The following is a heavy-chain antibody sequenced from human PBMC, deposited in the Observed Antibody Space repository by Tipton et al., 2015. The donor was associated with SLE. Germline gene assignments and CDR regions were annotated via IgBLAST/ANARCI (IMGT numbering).Heavy chain of an antibody. V-gene: IGHV4-34*01. Sequence: LRLSCAVYGGSFSGYYWSWIRQPPGKGLEWIGEINHSGSTNYNPSLKSRVTISVDTSKNQFSLKLSSVTAADTAVYYCASGDYYDSPGWFDPWGQGTLVTVSS. J-gene: IGHJ5*02. CDR1: GGSFSGYY. D-gene: IGHD3-22*01. CDR2: INHSGST. CDR3: ASGDYYDSPGWFDP.